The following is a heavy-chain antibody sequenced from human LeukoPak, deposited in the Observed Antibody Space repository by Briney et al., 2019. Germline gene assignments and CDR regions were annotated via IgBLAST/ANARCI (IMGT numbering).Heavy chain of an antibody. D-gene: IGHD1-26*01. CDR2: ITDSGDIT. V-gene: IGHV3-23*01. Sequence: GGSLRLSCAASGFTFSSYAMSWVRQAPGRGLEWVSGITDSGDITYYADSVKGRFTISRANSNNTLYVPMNNLGLQYTTVYSWAKVRRGGSYYAATLYIWGQGTMVTVSS. J-gene: IGHJ3*02. CDR3: AKVRRGGSYYAATLYI. CDR1: GFTFSSYA.